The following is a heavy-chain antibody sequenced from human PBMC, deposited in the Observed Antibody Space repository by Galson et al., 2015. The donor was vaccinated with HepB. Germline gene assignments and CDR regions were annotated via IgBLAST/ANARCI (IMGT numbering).Heavy chain of an antibody. J-gene: IGHJ4*02. CDR1: GFTFSSYS. D-gene: IGHD5-18*01. CDR3: ARGGYDDY. Sequence: SLRLSCAASGFTFSSYSMNWVRQAPGKGLEWVSYISSSSSTIYYADSVKGRFTISRDNAKNSLYLQMNSLRAEDTAVYYCARGGYDDYWGQGTLVTVSS. CDR2: ISSSSSTI. V-gene: IGHV3-48*01.